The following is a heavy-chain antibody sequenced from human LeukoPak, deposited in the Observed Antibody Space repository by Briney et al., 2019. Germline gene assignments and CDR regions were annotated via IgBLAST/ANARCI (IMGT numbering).Heavy chain of an antibody. D-gene: IGHD5-18*01. V-gene: IGHV4-39*01. CDR1: GGSISSSSYY. CDR3: ARGSDVDTAMVTYYFDY. J-gene: IGHJ4*02. CDR2: IYYSGST. Sequence: SETLSLTCTVSGGSISSSSYYWGWIRQPPGKGLEWIGSIYYSGSTYYNPSLKSRVTISVDTSKNQFSLKLSSVTAADTAVYYCARGSDVDTAMVTYYFDYWGQGTLVTVSS.